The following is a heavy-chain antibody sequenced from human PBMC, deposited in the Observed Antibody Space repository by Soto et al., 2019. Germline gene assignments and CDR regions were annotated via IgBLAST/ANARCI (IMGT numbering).Heavy chain of an antibody. V-gene: IGHV4-34*01. CDR2: INHSVST. D-gene: IGHD3-10*01. J-gene: IGHJ4*02. CDR3: ERGVGYTYGPAGY. CDR1: GGSFSGYY. Sequence: XEIMSRTCGVAGGSFSGYYGTWIRQPRGKGLEWIGEINHSVSTHYNPSLKSRVTISVDTSKNQFSLKLTSVTAADTAVYYCERGVGYTYGPAGYWGQGTLVTVSS.